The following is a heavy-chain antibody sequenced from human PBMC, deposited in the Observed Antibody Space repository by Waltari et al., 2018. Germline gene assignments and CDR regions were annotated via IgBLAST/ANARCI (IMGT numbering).Heavy chain of an antibody. V-gene: IGHV4-34*01. Sequence: QVQLQQWGAGPLKPSETLSLTCAVYGGSFSGYSWSRIRQPPGKGLEWLGEINHSGSTNDNPSLKSRVNMSVDASKYQFSLDLSSVTAADAAVYSCASARNEPFDWLLRRGGDYYGMDVWGQGTTVTGSS. J-gene: IGHJ6*02. CDR1: GGSFSGYS. D-gene: IGHD3-9*01. CDR3: ASARNEPFDWLLRRGGDYYGMDV. CDR2: INHSGST.